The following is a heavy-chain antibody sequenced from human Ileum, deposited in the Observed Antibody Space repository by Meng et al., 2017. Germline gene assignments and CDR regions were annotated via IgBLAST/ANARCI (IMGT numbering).Heavy chain of an antibody. V-gene: IGHV4-34*01. CDR2: IDHSGGT. CDR1: GGSFSGYY. CDR3: ARRVGATPYAYNWLDP. J-gene: IGHJ5*02. D-gene: IGHD1-26*01. Sequence: QVQLQQWGAGLLKPSEPLSLTCGVYGGSFSGYYWSWIRQPPGKGLEWIGEIDHSGGTNYNPSLKNRVTISVDTSNNRFSLKLSSVKAADTALYFCARRVGATPYAYNWLDPWGQGTLVTVSS.